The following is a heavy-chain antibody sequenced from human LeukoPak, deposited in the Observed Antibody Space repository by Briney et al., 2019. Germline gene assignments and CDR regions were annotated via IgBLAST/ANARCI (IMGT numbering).Heavy chain of an antibody. J-gene: IGHJ4*02. CDR3: ARDLGYYDSSGNDY. V-gene: IGHV1-2*02. Sequence: GASVKVSCKASGYTFTGYYMHWVRQAPGQGLEWMGWINPNSGGTNYAQKFQGRVTMTRDTSISTAYMELSRLRSDDTAVCYCARDLGYYDSSGNDYWGQGTLVTVSS. CDR2: INPNSGGT. D-gene: IGHD3-22*01. CDR1: GYTFTGYY.